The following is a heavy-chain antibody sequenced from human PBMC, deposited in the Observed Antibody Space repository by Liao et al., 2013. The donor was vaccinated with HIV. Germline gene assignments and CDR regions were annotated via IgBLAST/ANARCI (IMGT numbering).Heavy chain of an antibody. Sequence: QVHLQASGPGLVRPSETLSLTCTVSGGSMGLHYWSWIRQTADRGLEWIGHVYPSGTTKFNPSFDSRAEIRQDRYRGRLSLNLHSLTAADTAVYYCARDSGSSGSLLYWGQGTLVTVSS. CDR3: ARDSGSSGSLLY. CDR2: VYPSGTT. CDR1: GGSMGLHY. J-gene: IGHJ4*02. V-gene: IGHV4-4*07. D-gene: IGHD6-19*01.